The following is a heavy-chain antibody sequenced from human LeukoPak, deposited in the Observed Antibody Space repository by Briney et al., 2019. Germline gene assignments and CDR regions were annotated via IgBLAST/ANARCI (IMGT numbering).Heavy chain of an antibody. CDR1: GDSISSGGYY. CDR2: IYSTGTT. D-gene: IGHD1-26*01. J-gene: IGHJ5*02. V-gene: IGHV4-31*03. CDR3: ARDRPDTTSPTTVGRFDP. Sequence: SQTLSPTCSVSGDSISSGGYYWHWIRQHPEKGLEWIGYIYSTGTTYYNPSLTSRLTMSLDTSKNQFSLKVTSVTAADTAVYFCARDRPDTTSPTTVGRFDPWGQGTLVTVSS.